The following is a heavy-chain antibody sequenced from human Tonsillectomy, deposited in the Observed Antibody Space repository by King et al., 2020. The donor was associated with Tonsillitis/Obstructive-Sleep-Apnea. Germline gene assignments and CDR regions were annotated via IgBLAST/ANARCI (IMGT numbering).Heavy chain of an antibody. CDR2: INHSGST. V-gene: IGHV4-34*01. Sequence: VQLQQWGAGLLKPSETLSLNCVVYGGSFRGYYWSWIRKPPGKGLEWIGEINHSGSTDYNPSHKSRVTISVDTSKNQFSLKLSSLTAGATAVYYCARLDYGDPNWYFDLWGRGTLVTVSS. CDR3: ARLDYGDPNWYFDL. CDR1: GGSFRGYY. J-gene: IGHJ2*01. D-gene: IGHD4-17*01.